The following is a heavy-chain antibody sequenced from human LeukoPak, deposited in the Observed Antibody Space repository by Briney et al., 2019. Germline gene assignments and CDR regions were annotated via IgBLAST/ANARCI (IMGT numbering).Heavy chain of an antibody. D-gene: IGHD5-12*01. CDR2: MNPNSGST. CDR3: ARGLYGYGHTFDY. J-gene: IGHJ4*02. Sequence: ASVKVSGKASVYTFTSYDINWVRQATGQGLEWMGWMNPNSGSTGYAQKFQGRVTMTRSTSISTAYMELSSLRSEDTAVYYCARGLYGYGHTFDYWGQGTLVTVSS. V-gene: IGHV1-8*01. CDR1: VYTFTSYD.